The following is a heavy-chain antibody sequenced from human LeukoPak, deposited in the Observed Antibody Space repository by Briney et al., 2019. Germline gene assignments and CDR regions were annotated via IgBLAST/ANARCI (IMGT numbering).Heavy chain of an antibody. D-gene: IGHD3-10*01. CDR2: MNPNSGNT. V-gene: IGHV1-8*03. CDR3: ARGRASRGSGSYGY. Sequence: GASVKVSCKASGYTFTSYGINWVRQATGQGLEWMGWMNPNSGNTGYAQKFQGRVTITRNTSISTAYMELSSLRSEDTAVYYCARGRASRGSGSYGYWGQGTLVTVSS. CDR1: GYTFTSYG. J-gene: IGHJ4*02.